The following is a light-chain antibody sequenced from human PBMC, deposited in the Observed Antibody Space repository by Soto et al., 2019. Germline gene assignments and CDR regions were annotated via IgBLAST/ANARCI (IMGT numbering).Light chain of an antibody. Sequence: QSVLTQPPSVSGAPGQRVTISCTGSSSNIGAGNDVPGYQHLPGTAPKLLIYGNSNQPSGVPDRFSGSKSGTSASLAITGLQAEDEAAYDCQSYDSSLSGFVFGPGTKLTVL. CDR3: QSYDSSLSGFV. V-gene: IGLV1-40*01. CDR1: SSNIGAGND. CDR2: GNS. J-gene: IGLJ1*01.